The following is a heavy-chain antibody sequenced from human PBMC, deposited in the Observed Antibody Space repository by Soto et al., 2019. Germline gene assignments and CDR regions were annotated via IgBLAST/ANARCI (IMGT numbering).Heavy chain of an antibody. Sequence: QVQLVESGGGVVQPGRSLRLSCAASGFTFSSYAMHWVRQAPGKGLEWVAFISYDGSNKYYADSVKGRFTISRDNSKNTLYLQMNGLRAEDTAVYYCAGMGAVAGTGGDYWGQGTLVTVSS. D-gene: IGHD6-19*01. J-gene: IGHJ4*02. CDR1: GFTFSSYA. V-gene: IGHV3-30-3*01. CDR3: AGMGAVAGTGGDY. CDR2: ISYDGSNK.